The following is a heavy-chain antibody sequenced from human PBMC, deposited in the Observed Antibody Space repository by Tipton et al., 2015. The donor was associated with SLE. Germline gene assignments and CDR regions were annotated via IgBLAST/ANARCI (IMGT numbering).Heavy chain of an antibody. J-gene: IGHJ4*02. Sequence: LRLSCTVSGGSISSYYWSWLRQPPGKGLEWIGYIYYSGSTNYNPSLKSRVTISVDTSKNQFSLKLSSVTAADTAVYYCARWAGPAVNFDYWGQGTLVTVSS. CDR2: IYYSGST. CDR3: ARWAGPAVNFDY. D-gene: IGHD6-19*01. CDR1: GGSISSYY. V-gene: IGHV4-59*01.